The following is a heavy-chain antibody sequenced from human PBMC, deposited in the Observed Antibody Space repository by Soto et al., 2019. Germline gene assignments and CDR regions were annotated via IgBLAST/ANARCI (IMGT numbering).Heavy chain of an antibody. CDR1: GGTFDGFG. CDR2: ISNDGVRT. Sequence: GGSLRLSWVAAGGTFDGFGVGWVRQAPGKGLEWVSGISNDGVRTYYADSVKGRFTISRDNSKNTLSLQMNSLRAEDTAVYYCAKDSSSSSGWFYFDHWGQGALVTVSS. J-gene: IGHJ4*02. CDR3: AKDSSSSSGWFYFDH. V-gene: IGHV3-23*01. D-gene: IGHD6-19*01.